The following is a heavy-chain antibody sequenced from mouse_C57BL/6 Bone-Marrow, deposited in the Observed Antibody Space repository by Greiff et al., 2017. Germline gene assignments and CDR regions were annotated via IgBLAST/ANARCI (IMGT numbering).Heavy chain of an antibody. J-gene: IGHJ2*01. D-gene: IGHD1-1*01. CDR1: GYAFSSSW. CDR3: AGTTVVGYFDY. Sequence: QVQLQQSGPELVKPGASVKISCKASGYAFSSSWMNWVKQRPGTGLEWIGRIYPGDGDTNYNGKFKGKATLTADKSSSTAYMQLSSLTSEDSAVYFCAGTTVVGYFDYWGQGTTLTVSS. V-gene: IGHV1-82*01. CDR2: IYPGDGDT.